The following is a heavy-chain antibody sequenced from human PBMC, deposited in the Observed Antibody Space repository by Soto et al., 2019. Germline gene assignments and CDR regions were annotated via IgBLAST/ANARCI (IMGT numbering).Heavy chain of an antibody. Sequence: QVQVVESGGGVVQPGRSLRLSCEASGFPFGSHGMHWVRQAPGKGLEWVALIWYDGSHKDYAASVRGRFTISRDDSKNTLYLQMDNLGGEDTAIYYCARDVAATGAARWLDPWGQGTLVSVSS. CDR2: IWYDGSHK. V-gene: IGHV3-33*01. CDR1: GFPFGSHG. CDR3: ARDVAATGAARWLDP. D-gene: IGHD6-13*01. J-gene: IGHJ5*02.